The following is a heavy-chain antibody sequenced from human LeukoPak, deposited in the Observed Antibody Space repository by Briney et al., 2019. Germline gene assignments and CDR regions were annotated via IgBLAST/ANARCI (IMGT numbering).Heavy chain of an antibody. CDR3: AKLIIDVLLWFGGATESSVSAFDI. Sequence: GGSLRLSCAASGFTFSSYGMHWVRQAPGKGLEWVAFIRYDGSNKYYADSVKGRFTISRDNSKNTLYLQMNSLRAEDTAVYYCAKLIIDVLLWFGGATESSVSAFDIWGQGTMVTVSS. CDR2: IRYDGSNK. J-gene: IGHJ3*02. V-gene: IGHV3-30*02. D-gene: IGHD3-10*01. CDR1: GFTFSSYG.